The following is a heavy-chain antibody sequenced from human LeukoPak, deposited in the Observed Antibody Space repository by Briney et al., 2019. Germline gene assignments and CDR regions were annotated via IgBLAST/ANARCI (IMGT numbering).Heavy chain of an antibody. D-gene: IGHD3-10*01. V-gene: IGHV4-39*01. CDR3: ARHNMVRGVTRCFDY. J-gene: IGHJ4*02. CDR2: IYYSGST. Sequence: SETLSLTCTVSGGSISSSSYYWGWIRQPPGKGLEWIGSIYYSGSTYYNPSLKSRVTISVDTSKNQFSLKLSSVTAADTAVYYCARHNMVRGVTRCFDYWGQGTLVTVSS. CDR1: GGSISSSSYY.